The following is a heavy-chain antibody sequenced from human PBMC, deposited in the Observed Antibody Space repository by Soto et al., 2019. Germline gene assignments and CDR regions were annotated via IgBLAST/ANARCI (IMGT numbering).Heavy chain of an antibody. J-gene: IGHJ5*02. CDR2: ISGSGGST. D-gene: IGHD3-3*01. CDR1: GFTFSSYA. V-gene: IGHV3-23*01. Sequence: QPGGSLRLSCAASGFTFSSYAMSWVRQAPGKGLEWVSAISGSGGSTYYADSVKGRFTISRDNSKNTLYLQMNSLRAEDTAVYYCAKRLSLRFLSPGNWFDTWGQGTLVTVSS. CDR3: AKRLSLRFLSPGNWFDT.